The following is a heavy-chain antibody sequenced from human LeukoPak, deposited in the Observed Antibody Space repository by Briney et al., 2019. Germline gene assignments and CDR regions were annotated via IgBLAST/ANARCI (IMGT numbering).Heavy chain of an antibody. D-gene: IGHD3-16*01. CDR2: INPSAGNT. CDR1: GYTFTTYY. CDR3: VREASGGYFDY. Sequence: ASVKVSCKASGYTFTTYYMNWVRQAPGQGLEWMGTINPSAGNTNYAQSFQGRVTMTRDTSTSTVYMELTSLTSEDTAVYYCVREASGGYFDYWGQRTQVTVSS. J-gene: IGHJ4*02. V-gene: IGHV1-46*01.